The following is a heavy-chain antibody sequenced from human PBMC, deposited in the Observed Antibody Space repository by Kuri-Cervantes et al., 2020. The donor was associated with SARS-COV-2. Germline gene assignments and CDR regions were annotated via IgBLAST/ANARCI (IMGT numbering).Heavy chain of an antibody. V-gene: IGHV3-33*01. Sequence: GESLKISCAASGFTFSSYGMHWVRQAPGKGLEWVAVIWYDGGNKYYADSVKGRFTISRDNSKNTLYLQMNSLRAEDTAVYYCASDSCSSSSCGHNSWGQGTMVTVSS. J-gene: IGHJ3*02. D-gene: IGHD2-2*01. CDR2: IWYDGGNK. CDR3: ASDSCSSSSCGHNS. CDR1: GFTFSSYG.